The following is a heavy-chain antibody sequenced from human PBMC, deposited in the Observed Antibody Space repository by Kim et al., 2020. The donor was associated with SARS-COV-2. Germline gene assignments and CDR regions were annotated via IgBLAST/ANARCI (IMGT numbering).Heavy chain of an antibody. CDR2: IYYSGST. CDR3: ARDRPLWFGELGAFDI. J-gene: IGHJ3*02. CDR1: GGSISSYY. Sequence: SETLSLTCTVSGGSISSYYWSWIRQPPGKGLEWIGYIYYSGSTNYNPSLKSRVTISVDTSKNQFSLKLSSVTAADTAVYYCARDRPLWFGELGAFDIWGQGTMVTVSS. V-gene: IGHV4-59*01. D-gene: IGHD3-10*01.